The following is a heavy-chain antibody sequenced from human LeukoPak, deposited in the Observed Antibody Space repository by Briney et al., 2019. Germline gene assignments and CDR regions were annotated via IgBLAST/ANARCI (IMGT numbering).Heavy chain of an antibody. Sequence: RWASVKVSCKASGYTFTGYYMHWVRQAPGQGLEWMGWINPNSGGTNYAQKFQGRVTMTRDTSISTAYMELSRLRSDDTAVYYCARCYSPYVLCDAFDIWGQGTMVTVSS. D-gene: IGHD3-10*01. CDR2: INPNSGGT. CDR3: ARCYSPYVLCDAFDI. J-gene: IGHJ3*02. V-gene: IGHV1-2*02. CDR1: GYTFTGYY.